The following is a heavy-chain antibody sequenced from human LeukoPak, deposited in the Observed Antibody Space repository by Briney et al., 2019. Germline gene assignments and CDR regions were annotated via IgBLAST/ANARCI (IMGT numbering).Heavy chain of an antibody. J-gene: IGHJ4*02. CDR1: GYTFIENY. CDR3: ARGKSGYSP. Sequence: ASVKVSCKVSGYTFIENYIHWVRQAPGQGLEWMGLINPHTGDANYSQKFQGRVTMTRGTSISTAYMHLTRLKFDDTAVYYCARGKSGYSPWGQGTPVTVSS. D-gene: IGHD3-3*01. CDR2: INPHTGDA. V-gene: IGHV1-2*02.